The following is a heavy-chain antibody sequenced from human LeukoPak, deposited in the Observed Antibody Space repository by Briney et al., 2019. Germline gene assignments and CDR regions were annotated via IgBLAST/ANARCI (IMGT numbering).Heavy chain of an antibody. CDR3: AKGHACIEFWSIYYIAGFDD. J-gene: IGHJ4*02. D-gene: IGHD3-3*01. Sequence: PGGSLRLSCAASGFTFSNYDMSWVRQAPGKGLEWVSDISGSGGSTYYADSVKGRFTISRDNSKNTLYLQMNSLRAEDTAVYYCAKGHACIEFWSIYYIAGFDDRGQATPVTVAS. CDR1: GFTFSNYD. V-gene: IGHV3-23*01. CDR2: ISGSGGST.